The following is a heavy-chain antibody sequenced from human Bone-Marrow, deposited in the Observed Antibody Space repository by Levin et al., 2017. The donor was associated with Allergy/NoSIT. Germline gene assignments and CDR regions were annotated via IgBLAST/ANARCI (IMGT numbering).Heavy chain of an antibody. Sequence: GGSLRLSCAASGFTFISYAMSWVRQAPGKGLERVSAISGSGGNTYYADSVKGRFTISRDNSKNTLYLQMNSLRAEDTAVYYCAKDHAAGQGYTDYWGQGILVTVSS. CDR2: ISGSGGNT. CDR3: AKDHAAGQGYTDY. D-gene: IGHD5-24*01. CDR1: GFTFISYA. V-gene: IGHV3-23*01. J-gene: IGHJ4*02.